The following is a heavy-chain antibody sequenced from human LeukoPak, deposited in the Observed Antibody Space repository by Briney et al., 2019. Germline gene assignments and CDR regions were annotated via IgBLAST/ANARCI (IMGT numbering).Heavy chain of an antibody. D-gene: IGHD4-17*01. CDR3: ARDLYGDPKSRGY. Sequence: SGGSLRLSCAASGFTFSSYSMNWVRQAPGKGLEWVSSISSSSSYIYYADAAKGRFTISRDNAKNSLYLQMNSLRAEDTAVYYCARDLYGDPKSRGYWGQGTLVTVSS. J-gene: IGHJ4*02. CDR1: GFTFSSYS. V-gene: IGHV3-21*01. CDR2: ISSSSSYI.